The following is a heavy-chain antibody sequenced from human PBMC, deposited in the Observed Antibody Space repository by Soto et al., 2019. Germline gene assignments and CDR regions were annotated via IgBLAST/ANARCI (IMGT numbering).Heavy chain of an antibody. Sequence: QLQLQESGPRLVKPSETLSLTFTVSGDSVSSDSYYWSWIRQPPGKELEWIGYVYHTGSTSYNPSLQSRVTMSINTSKNEFSLKLSSVTAADTAIYYCAREGGVLRMSNWLDPWGQGIRVTVSS. CDR2: VYHTGST. CDR1: GDSVSSDSYY. V-gene: IGHV4-61*01. D-gene: IGHD3-3*01. J-gene: IGHJ5*02. CDR3: AREGGVLRMSNWLDP.